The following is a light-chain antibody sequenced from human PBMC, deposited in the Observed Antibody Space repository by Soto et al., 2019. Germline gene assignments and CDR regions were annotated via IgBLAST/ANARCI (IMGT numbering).Light chain of an antibody. Sequence: ERGIPQSPATRSLSPAESATLSCRASQSVSRNLDWHKQKPGKAPRILMYDACTRDTGISARFSGSGSGTEFTLTISSLQSEDFAVYYCQQYHNWPITFGQGTRLEIK. J-gene: IGKJ5*01. CDR1: QSVSRN. V-gene: IGKV3-15*01. CDR3: QQYHNWPIT. CDR2: DAC.